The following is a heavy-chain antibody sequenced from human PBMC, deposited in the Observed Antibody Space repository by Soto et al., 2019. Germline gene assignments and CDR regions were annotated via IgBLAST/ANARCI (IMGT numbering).Heavy chain of an antibody. CDR3: ARPAVGPGIGKPDKGPFDC. D-gene: IGHD1-26*01. CDR1: GGSISSSSYY. J-gene: IGHJ4*02. V-gene: IGHV4-39*01. Sequence: SETLSLTCTVSGGSISSSSYYWGWIRQPPGKGLEWIGSIYYSGSTYYNPSLKSRVTISVDTSKNQFSLKLSSVTAADTAVYYCARPAVGPGIGKPDKGPFDCWGQGTLVTVSS. CDR2: IYYSGST.